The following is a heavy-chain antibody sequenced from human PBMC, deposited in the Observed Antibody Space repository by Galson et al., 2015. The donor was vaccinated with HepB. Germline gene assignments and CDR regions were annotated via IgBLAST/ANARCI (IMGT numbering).Heavy chain of an antibody. Sequence: LRLSCAASGFIFSDYAMSWVRQTPGKGLEWVAGISGSGASTYYADSVEGRFTLSRDNSKNTLYLQMNSPRAEDTAVYYCAKNRAPIDYWGQGTLVTVSS. CDR3: AKNRAPIDY. D-gene: IGHD3-10*01. J-gene: IGHJ4*02. V-gene: IGHV3-23*01. CDR2: ISGSGAST. CDR1: GFIFSDYA.